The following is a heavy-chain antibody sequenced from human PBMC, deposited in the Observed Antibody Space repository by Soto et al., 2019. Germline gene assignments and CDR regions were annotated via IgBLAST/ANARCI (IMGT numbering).Heavy chain of an antibody. V-gene: IGHV4-61*01. D-gene: IGHD6-19*01. CDR3: ARGIEGWYQGRYYYGMDV. CDR2: IYYSGST. Sequence: QVQLQESGPGLVKPSETLSLTCTVSGGSVSSGSYYWSWIRPPPGKGLEWIWYIYYSGSTNYNPSLKSRVTISVDKSKNQFALKLSSVTAADTAVYYCARGIEGWYQGRYYYGMDVWGQGTKVTVYS. J-gene: IGHJ6*02. CDR1: GGSVSSGSYY.